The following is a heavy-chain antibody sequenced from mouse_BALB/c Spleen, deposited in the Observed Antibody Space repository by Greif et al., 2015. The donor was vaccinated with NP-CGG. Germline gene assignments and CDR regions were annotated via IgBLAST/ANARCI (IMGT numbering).Heavy chain of an antibody. CDR3: ARRDSSGPFAY. CDR2: ISCYNGAT. D-gene: IGHD3-2*01. Sequence: LVKTGASVKISCKASGYSFTGYCMHWVKQSHGKSLEWIGYISCYNGATSYNQKFKGKATFTVDTSSSTAYMQFNSLTSEDSAVYYCARRDSSGPFAYWGQGTLVSVSA. CDR1: GYSFTGYC. J-gene: IGHJ3*01. V-gene: IGHV1S34*01.